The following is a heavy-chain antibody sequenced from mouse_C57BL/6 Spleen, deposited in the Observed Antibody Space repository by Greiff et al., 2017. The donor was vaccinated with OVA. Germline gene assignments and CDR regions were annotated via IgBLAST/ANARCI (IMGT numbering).Heavy chain of an antibody. CDR3: ERRVYYYGSRYFDV. CDR1: GYTFTDYY. CDR2: INPNNGGT. J-gene: IGHJ1*03. V-gene: IGHV1-26*01. D-gene: IGHD1-1*01. Sequence: EVQLQQSGPELVKPGASVKISCKASGYTFTDYYMNWVKQSPGKSLEWIGVINPNNGGTSYNQKFKGKATLTVDKSSSTAYMELRSLTSEDSEVYYCERRVYYYGSRYFDVWGTGTTVTVSA.